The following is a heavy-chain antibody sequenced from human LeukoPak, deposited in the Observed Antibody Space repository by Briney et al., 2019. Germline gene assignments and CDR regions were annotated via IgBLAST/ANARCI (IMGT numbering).Heavy chain of an antibody. J-gene: IGHJ4*02. CDR3: ASRDLSTRSYDY. Sequence: GGSLRLSCAASGFTFSSYSMNWVRQAPGKGLEWVSSISSSSSYIYYAGSVKGRFTISRDNAKNSLYLQMNSLRAEDTAVYASASRDLSTRSYDYSGQGTLVTVSS. CDR2: ISSSSSYI. CDR1: GFTFSSYS. D-gene: IGHD2-2*01. V-gene: IGHV3-21*01.